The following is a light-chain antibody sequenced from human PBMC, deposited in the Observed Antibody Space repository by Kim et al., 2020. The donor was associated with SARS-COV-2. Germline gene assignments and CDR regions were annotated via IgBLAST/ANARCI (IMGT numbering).Light chain of an antibody. CDR1: QSVGSQ. J-gene: IGKJ4*01. CDR2: DAS. CDR3: QQRTTSIT. V-gene: IGKV3-11*01. Sequence: SLSQGESTTLSCKSSQSVGSQLAWYQQNPGQPPRLLIYDASNRAAGIPARFSGSGSGTDFTLTISSLEPEDFAVYYCQQRTTSITFGGGTKVDIK.